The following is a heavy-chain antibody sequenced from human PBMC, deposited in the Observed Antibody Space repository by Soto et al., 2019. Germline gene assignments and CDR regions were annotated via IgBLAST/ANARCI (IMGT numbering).Heavy chain of an antibody. Sequence: ASGKVSCKASGYTFTSYYMHWVRQAPGQGLEWMGIINPSGGSTSYAQKFQGRVTMTRDTSTSTVYMELSSLRSEDTAVYYCARDYFRGSYSSYYFDYWGQGTMVTVSS. CDR2: INPSGGST. CDR3: ARDYFRGSYSSYYFDY. CDR1: GYTFTSYY. D-gene: IGHD1-26*01. J-gene: IGHJ4*03. V-gene: IGHV1-46*01.